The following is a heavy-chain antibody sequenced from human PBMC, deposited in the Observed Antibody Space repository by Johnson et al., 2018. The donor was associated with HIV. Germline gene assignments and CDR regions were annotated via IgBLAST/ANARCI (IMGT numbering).Heavy chain of an antibody. CDR1: GFTFSSYW. CDR3: ARDQLSYYGSGSYRAWCAFDI. CDR2: IKQDGSEK. D-gene: IGHD3-10*01. V-gene: IGHV3-7*01. J-gene: IGHJ3*02. Sequence: VQVVESGGGLVQPGGSLRLSCAASGFTFSSYWMSWVRQAPGKGLEWVANIKQDGSEKYYVDSVKGRFTISRDNAKNSLYLQMNSLRAEDTAVYYCARDQLSYYGSGSYRAWCAFDIWGQGTMVTVSS.